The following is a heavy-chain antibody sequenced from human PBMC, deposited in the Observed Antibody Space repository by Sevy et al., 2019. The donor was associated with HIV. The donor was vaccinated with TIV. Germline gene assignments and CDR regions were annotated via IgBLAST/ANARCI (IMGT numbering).Heavy chain of an antibody. J-gene: IGHJ4*02. Sequence: ASVKVSCKASGYTFTSYGISWVRQAPGQGLEWMGWISAYNGNTNYAQKLQGRVTMTTDTSTSTAYMELRSLRSDDTAVYYCARDHDNWVEFSKVAATPYFDYCGQGTLVTVSS. CDR1: GYTFTSYG. V-gene: IGHV1-18*01. D-gene: IGHD2-15*01. CDR2: ISAYNGNT. CDR3: ARDHDNWVEFSKVAATPYFDY.